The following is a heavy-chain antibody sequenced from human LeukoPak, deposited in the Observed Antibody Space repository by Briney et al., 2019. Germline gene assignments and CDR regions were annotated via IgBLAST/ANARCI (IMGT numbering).Heavy chain of an antibody. D-gene: IGHD2/OR15-2a*01. CDR1: GGSFSGYY. CDR3: ARVASEIEVFDS. J-gene: IGHJ4*02. CDR2: ISDTGNT. V-gene: IGHV4-59*01. Sequence: PSETLSLTCAVYGGSFSGYYWSWIRQPPGKGLEWIGYISDTGNTKYNPSLESGVTISQDTSKTQLSLNLTSVTAADTAMFYCARVASEIEVFDSWGQGTLVTVSP.